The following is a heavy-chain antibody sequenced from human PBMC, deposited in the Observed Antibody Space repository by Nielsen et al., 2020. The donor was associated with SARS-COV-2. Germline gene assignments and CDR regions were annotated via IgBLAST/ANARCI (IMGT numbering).Heavy chain of an antibody. D-gene: IGHD3-10*01. CDR1: GFTFSSYG. V-gene: IGHV3-30*18. J-gene: IGHJ5*02. Sequence: GGSLRLSCAASGFTFSSYGMHWVRQAPGKGLEWVAVISYDGSNKYYADSVKGRFTISRDNSKNTLYLQMNSLRAEDTAVYYCAKAPPLAYGSGTPWGQGTLVTVSS. CDR2: ISYDGSNK. CDR3: AKAPPLAYGSGTP.